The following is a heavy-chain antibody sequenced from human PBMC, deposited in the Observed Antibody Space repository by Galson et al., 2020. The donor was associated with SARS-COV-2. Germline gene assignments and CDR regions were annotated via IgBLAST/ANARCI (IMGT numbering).Heavy chain of an antibody. CDR3: EREMATVSNFDD. V-gene: IGHV2-70*11. Sequence: SGPTLVKPTQTLTLTCTFSGFSLSTSGMCVSWIRQPPGKALEWPARIDWDDDKYNSTSLKTRLTISKDTSNDQVVLTMTNMDPVDTATYYCEREMATVSNFDDWRQGTLVTVSS. D-gene: IGHD4-4*01. CDR1: GFSLSTSGMC. J-gene: IGHJ4*02. CDR2: IDWDDDK.